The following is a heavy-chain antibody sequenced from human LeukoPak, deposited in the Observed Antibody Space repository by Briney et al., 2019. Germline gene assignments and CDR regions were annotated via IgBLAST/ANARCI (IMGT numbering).Heavy chain of an antibody. D-gene: IGHD1-26*01. Sequence: ASVKVSCTASGYTFTSYAMNWVRQAPGQGLEWMGWINTNTGNPAYAQGFTGRFVFSLDTSASTAYLQISSLKAEDTAVYYCARDHGSQRYWFDPWGQGTLVTVSS. CDR3: ARDHGSQRYWFDP. J-gene: IGHJ5*02. CDR2: INTNTGNP. V-gene: IGHV7-4-1*02. CDR1: GYTFTSYA.